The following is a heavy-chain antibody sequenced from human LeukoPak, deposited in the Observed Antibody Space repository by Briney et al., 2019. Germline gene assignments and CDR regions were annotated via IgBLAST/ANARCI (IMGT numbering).Heavy chain of an antibody. J-gene: IGHJ4*02. CDR1: GGSFSGYY. D-gene: IGHD3-22*01. CDR2: INHSGST. Sequence: SETLSPTCAVYGGSFSGYYWSWIRQPPGKGLEWIGEINHSGSTNYNPSLKSRVTISVDTSKNQFSLKLSSVTAADTAVYYCARGARITMIVVVITDYFDYWGQGTLVTVSS. V-gene: IGHV4-34*01. CDR3: ARGARITMIVVVITDYFDY.